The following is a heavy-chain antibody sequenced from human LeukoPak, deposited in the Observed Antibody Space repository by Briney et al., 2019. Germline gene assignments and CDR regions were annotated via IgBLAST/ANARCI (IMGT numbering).Heavy chain of an antibody. D-gene: IGHD2-2*02. J-gene: IGHJ5*02. CDR3: ARGPYAYTSSATLGSYNWFDP. Sequence: GESLKISCKGSGYSFPNYWIGWVRQTPGKGLEWMGIIYPGDSHTRYSPSFQDQVTISVDKSISTAYLQWSSLKASDTAMYYCARGPYAYTSSATLGSYNWFDPRGQGSLVTVSS. CDR1: GYSFPNYW. CDR2: IYPGDSHT. V-gene: IGHV5-51*01.